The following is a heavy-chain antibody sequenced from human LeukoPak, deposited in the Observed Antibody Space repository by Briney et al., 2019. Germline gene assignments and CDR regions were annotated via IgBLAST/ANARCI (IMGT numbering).Heavy chain of an antibody. J-gene: IGHJ4*02. D-gene: IGHD2-2*01. CDR3: ARRPLCSTSSCYDFDY. Sequence: GESLKVSCKGSGYYFTTYWIGWVRQMPGKGLEWMGIIYPADSDTRYSPSFQGQVTISADKSINTAYLQWSSLRASDTAMYYCARRPLCSTSSCYDFDYWGQGTLVTVSS. CDR1: GYYFTTYW. CDR2: IYPADSDT. V-gene: IGHV5-51*01.